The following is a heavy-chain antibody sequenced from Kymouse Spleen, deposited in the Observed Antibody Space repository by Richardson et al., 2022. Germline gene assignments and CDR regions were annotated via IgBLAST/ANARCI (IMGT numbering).Heavy chain of an antibody. J-gene: IGHJ6*02. CDR2: IIPIFGTA. CDR1: GGTFSSYA. D-gene: IGHD3-9*01. CDR3: AREAVYYDILTGSLDYYYYGMDV. Sequence: QVQLVQSGAEVKKPGSSVKVSCKASGGTFSSYAISWVRQAPGQGLEWMGGIIPIFGTANYAQKFQGRVTITTDESTSTAYMELSSLRSEDTAVYYCAREAVYYDILTGSLDYYYYGMDVWGQGTTVTVSS. V-gene: IGHV1-69*05.